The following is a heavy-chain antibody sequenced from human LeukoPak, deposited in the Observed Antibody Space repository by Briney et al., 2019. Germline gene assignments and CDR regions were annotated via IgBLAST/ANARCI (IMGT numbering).Heavy chain of an antibody. J-gene: IGHJ4*02. CDR2: IRYDGSNK. CDR1: GFTFSSYG. Sequence: GGSLRLSCAASGFTFSSYGMHWVCQAPGKGLGWVAFIRYDGSNKYYADSVKGRFTISRDNSKNTLYLQMNSLRAEDTAVYYCAKERDTAMVTIDYWGQGTLVTVSS. CDR3: AKERDTAMVTIDY. V-gene: IGHV3-30*02. D-gene: IGHD5-18*01.